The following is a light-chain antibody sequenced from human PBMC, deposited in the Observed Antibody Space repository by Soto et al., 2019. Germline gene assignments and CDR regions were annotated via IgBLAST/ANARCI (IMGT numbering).Light chain of an antibody. J-gene: IGKJ1*01. CDR1: QSVRSSY. CDR3: QHYGSSSWT. V-gene: IGKV3-20*01. Sequence: EIVLTQSPGTLSLSPGERATLSCRASQSVRSSYLAWYQQKPGQAPRLLIYAASSRAAGIPDRFSGSGSGTDFTLTISRLAPEDFAVYYCQHYGSSSWTFGQGTKVDIK. CDR2: AAS.